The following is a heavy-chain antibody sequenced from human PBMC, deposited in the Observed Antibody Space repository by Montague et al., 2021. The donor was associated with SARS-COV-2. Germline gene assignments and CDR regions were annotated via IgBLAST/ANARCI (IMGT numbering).Heavy chain of an antibody. D-gene: IGHD1-1*01. Sequence: SETLSLTCAVSGGSISTDNCHWSRHPQAPGQGWIWKRTNSESDNSYPNPYRKTSVNISVDKSRTHFSLTPRTVTAPDLAVCTCAGHVSTGSGRGFIDDWGQGTLVTVSS. V-gene: IGHV4-39*01. CDR2: NSESDNS. CDR3: AGHVSTGSGRGFIDD. CDR1: GGSISTDNCH. J-gene: IGHJ1*01.